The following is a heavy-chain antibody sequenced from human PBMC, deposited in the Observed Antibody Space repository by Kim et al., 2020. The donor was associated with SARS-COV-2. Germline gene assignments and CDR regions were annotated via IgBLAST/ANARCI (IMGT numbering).Heavy chain of an antibody. V-gene: IGHV3-23*01. D-gene: IGHD2-21*02. CDR2: ISESGRTI. CDR1: GFKMSDYV. Sequence: GGSLRLSCEASGFKMSDYVMTWVRQAPGKGLEWVSTISESGRTIFYADSVKGRFTISRDNSKNMLYLQVDHLRVEDTAVYYCAKMTLANWGQGTLVTVSS. CDR3: AKMTLAN. J-gene: IGHJ4*02.